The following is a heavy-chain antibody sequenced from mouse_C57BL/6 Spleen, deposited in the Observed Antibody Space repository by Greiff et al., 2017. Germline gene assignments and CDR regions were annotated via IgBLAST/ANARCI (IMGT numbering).Heavy chain of an antibody. CDR2: IYPGDGDT. CDR1: GYAFSSYW. J-gene: IGHJ1*03. V-gene: IGHV1-80*01. Sequence: VQLQQSGAELVKPGASVKISCKASGYAFSSYWMNWVKQRPGKGLEWIGKIYPGDGDTNYNGQFKGQATLTADKSSSTAYMQLSSLTSEDSAVSFCARHPFSYWYFDVWGTGTTVTVSS. CDR3: ARHPFSYWYFDV.